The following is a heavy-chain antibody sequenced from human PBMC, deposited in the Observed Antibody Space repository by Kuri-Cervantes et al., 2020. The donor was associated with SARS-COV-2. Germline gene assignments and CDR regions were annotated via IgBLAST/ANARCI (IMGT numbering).Heavy chain of an antibody. CDR2: ISSSSSYT. CDR3: ARRRSGYCSSTSCYGNYYYYYGMDV. D-gene: IGHD2-2*01. Sequence: GGSLRLSCAASGFTFSDYYMSWIRQAPGKGLEWVSYISSSSSYTNYADSVKGRFTISRDNAKNSLYLQMNSLRAEDTAVYYCARRRSGYCSSTSCYGNYYYYYGMDVWGQGTTVTVSS. V-gene: IGHV3-11*06. J-gene: IGHJ6*02. CDR1: GFTFSDYY.